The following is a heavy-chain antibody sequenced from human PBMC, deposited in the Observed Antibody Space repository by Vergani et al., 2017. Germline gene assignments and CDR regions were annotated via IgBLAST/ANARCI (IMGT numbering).Heavy chain of an antibody. V-gene: IGHV3-30*18. J-gene: IGHJ6*03. CDR3: AKVGFEYNYPYYYYYMDV. D-gene: IGHD1-20*01. Sequence: QVQLVESGGGVVQPGRSLRLSCAASGFTFSSYGMHWVRQAPGKGLEWVAVISYDGSNKYYADSVKGRFTISRDNSKNTLYLQMNSPRAEDTAVYYCAKVGFEYNYPYYYYYMDVWGKGTTVTVSS. CDR2: ISYDGSNK. CDR1: GFTFSSYG.